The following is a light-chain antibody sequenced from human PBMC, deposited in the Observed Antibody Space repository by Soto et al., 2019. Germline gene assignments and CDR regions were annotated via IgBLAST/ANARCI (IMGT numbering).Light chain of an antibody. V-gene: IGLV1-47*01. Sequence: QSVLTQPPSASGTHGQRVTISCSGSSSNIGSNYVYWYQQLPGTAPKLLIYRNNQRPSGVPDRFSGSKSGTSASLAISGLRSEDEADYYCAAWDDSLSVVFGGGTQLTVL. CDR1: SSNIGSNY. J-gene: IGLJ2*01. CDR3: AAWDDSLSVV. CDR2: RNN.